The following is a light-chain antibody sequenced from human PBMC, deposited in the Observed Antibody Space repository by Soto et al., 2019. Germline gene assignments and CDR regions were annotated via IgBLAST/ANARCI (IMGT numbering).Light chain of an antibody. Sequence: EIVVTQSPGTLSLSPGERATLSCRASQSVSSSYLAWYQQKPGQAPTLLIYGASTRATGIPDRFSGSGSGTDFTLTISRLEPEDCAVYYCQQYGSSPLYTFGQGTKLEIK. V-gene: IGKV3-20*01. CDR2: GAS. CDR3: QQYGSSPLYT. CDR1: QSVSSSY. J-gene: IGKJ2*01.